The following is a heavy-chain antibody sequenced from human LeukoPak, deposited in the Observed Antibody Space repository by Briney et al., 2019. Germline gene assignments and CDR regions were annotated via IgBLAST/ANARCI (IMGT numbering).Heavy chain of an antibody. D-gene: IGHD5-24*01. CDR3: ARDSRGWLQPWAYFDC. V-gene: IGHV4-59*01. J-gene: IGHJ4*02. CDR1: GGSISSYY. CDR2: IYYSGST. Sequence: PSETLSLTCTVSGGSISSYYWSWIRQPPGKGLEWIGYIYYSGSTNYNPSLKSRVTISVDTSKNQFSLKLSSVTAADTAVYYCARDSRGWLQPWAYFDCWGQGTLVTVSS.